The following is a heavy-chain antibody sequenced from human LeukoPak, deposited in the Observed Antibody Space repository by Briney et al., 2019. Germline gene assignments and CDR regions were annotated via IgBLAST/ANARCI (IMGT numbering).Heavy chain of an antibody. V-gene: IGHV4-4*07. D-gene: IGHD3-3*01. CDR1: GGSISSYY. CDR3: ARYDFLPTRDAFDI. CDR2: IYTRGST. J-gene: IGHJ3*02. Sequence: SETLSLTCTVSGGSISSYYWSWIRQPAGKGLEWIGRIYTRGSTDYNPSLKSRVIISIDMSKNQFSLKLSSVTAADTAVYYCARYDFLPTRDAFDIWGQGTMATVSS.